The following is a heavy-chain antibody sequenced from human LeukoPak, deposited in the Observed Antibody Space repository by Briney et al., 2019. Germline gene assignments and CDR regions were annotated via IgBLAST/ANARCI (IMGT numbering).Heavy chain of an antibody. J-gene: IGHJ6*02. CDR2: ISYDGSNK. D-gene: IGHD2-21*02. CDR3: ARERVTPHLNYGMDV. Sequence: GGSLRLSCAASGFTFSSYGMHWVRQAPGKGLEWVAVISYDGSNKYYADSVKGRFTISRDNSKNTLYLQMNSLRAEDTAVYYCARERVTPHLNYGMDVWGQGTTVTVSS. V-gene: IGHV3-30*03. CDR1: GFTFSSYG.